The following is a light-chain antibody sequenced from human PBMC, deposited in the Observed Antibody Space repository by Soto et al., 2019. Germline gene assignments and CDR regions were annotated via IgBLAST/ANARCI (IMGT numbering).Light chain of an antibody. CDR3: GTWDTSLSAVV. CDR2: DTN. V-gene: IGLV1-51*01. Sequence: QSVLTQPPSVSAAPGQKVTISCSGSSSNIGNNYVSWYQHLPGTAPKVLIYDTNKRPSGIPDRFSGSKSGTSATLGITGLQTGDEGDYYCGTWDTSLSAVVFGGGTKVTVL. J-gene: IGLJ2*01. CDR1: SSNIGNNY.